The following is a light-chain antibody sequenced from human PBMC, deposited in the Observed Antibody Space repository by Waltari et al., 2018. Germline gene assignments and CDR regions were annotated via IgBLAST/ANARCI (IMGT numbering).Light chain of an antibody. CDR1: QHVSSN. CDR3: QQYNNWPLFT. Sequence: EIVMTQSPATLSVSPGERANLSCRASQHVSSNLAWYQQKPGQAPRLLIYGASTRATGIPARFSGSWSGTEFTLTISSLQSEDFAVYYCQQYNNWPLFTFGPGTKVDIK. V-gene: IGKV3D-15*01. J-gene: IGKJ3*01. CDR2: GAS.